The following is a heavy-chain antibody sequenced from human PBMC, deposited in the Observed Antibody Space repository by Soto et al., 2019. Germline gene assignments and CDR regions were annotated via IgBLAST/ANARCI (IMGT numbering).Heavy chain of an antibody. CDR3: ERRFSDSSTWYRVHLLDS. J-gene: IGHJ5*01. D-gene: IGHD2-15*01. CDR1: GYTFSADW. CDR2: SHPSDSSA. V-gene: IGHV5-10-1*01. Sequence: GESLKISCNASGYTFSADWINWLRQMAGKGLEWLGRSHPSDSSADYGPSFGGHVSISVAKTINTVYLQWSNLTTADTAMYFCERRFSDSSTWYRVHLLDSWAQGPLVIVS.